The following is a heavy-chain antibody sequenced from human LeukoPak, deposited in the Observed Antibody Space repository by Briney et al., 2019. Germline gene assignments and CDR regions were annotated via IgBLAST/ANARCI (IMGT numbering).Heavy chain of an antibody. Sequence: ASVKVSCKASGGTFSSYAISWVRQAPGQGLEWMGGIIPIFGTANYAQKFQGRVTITADESTSTAYMELSSLRSEDTAVYYCAATYYYDSSAKGGSDHWGQGTLVTVSS. D-gene: IGHD3-22*01. CDR3: AATYYYDSSAKGGSDH. CDR1: GGTFSSYA. J-gene: IGHJ5*02. V-gene: IGHV1-69*13. CDR2: IIPIFGTA.